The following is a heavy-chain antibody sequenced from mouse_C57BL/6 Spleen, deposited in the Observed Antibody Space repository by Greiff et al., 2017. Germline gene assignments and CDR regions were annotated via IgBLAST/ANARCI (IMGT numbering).Heavy chain of an antibody. Sequence: QVQLQQPGAELVMPGASVKLSCKASGYTFTSYWMHWVKQRPGQGLEWIGEIDPSDSYTNYNQKFKGKSTLTVDKSSSTAYMQLSSLTSEDSAVYYCARGQPYYYGSSHPYAMDYWGQGTSVTVSS. V-gene: IGHV1-69*01. CDR1: GYTFTSYW. J-gene: IGHJ4*01. D-gene: IGHD1-1*01. CDR2: IDPSDSYT. CDR3: ARGQPYYYGSSHPYAMDY.